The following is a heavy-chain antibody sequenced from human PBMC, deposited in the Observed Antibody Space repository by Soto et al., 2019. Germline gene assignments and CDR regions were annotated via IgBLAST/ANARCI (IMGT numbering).Heavy chain of an antibody. J-gene: IGHJ4*02. D-gene: IGHD1-26*01. CDR1: CGSIISGSYH. CDR2: IYYSGSS. CDR3: ARVEGSSYYFRHDC. Sequence: PSETLSLTCTVSCGSIISGSYHWSCIRQHPGKGLEWIGNIYYSGSSYYNPSLKSRATISIDTSKDQFSLRLGSVTAADTAVYYCARVEGSSYYFRHDCWGRGTLVTVSS. V-gene: IGHV4-31*03.